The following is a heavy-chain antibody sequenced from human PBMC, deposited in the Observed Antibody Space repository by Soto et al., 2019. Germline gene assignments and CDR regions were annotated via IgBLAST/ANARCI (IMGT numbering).Heavy chain of an antibody. J-gene: IGHJ6*02. D-gene: IGHD1-1*01. Sequence: SETLSLTCAVSGGSISSGGYSWSWIRQPPGKGLEWIGYIYHSGSTYYNPSLKSRVTISVDRSKNQFSLKLSSVTAADTAVYYCARDRLERRELYYYGMDVWGQGTTVTVSS. CDR3: ARDRLERRELYYYGMDV. V-gene: IGHV4-30-2*01. CDR2: IYHSGST. CDR1: GGSISSGGYS.